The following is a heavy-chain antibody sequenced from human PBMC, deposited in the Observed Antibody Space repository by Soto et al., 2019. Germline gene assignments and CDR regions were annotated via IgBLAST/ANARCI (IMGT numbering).Heavy chain of an antibody. CDR3: ARDRYYYDSSGYYLFDY. D-gene: IGHD3-22*01. V-gene: IGHV1-18*01. J-gene: IGHJ4*02. CDR2: ISVYSGNT. Sequence: GAPGKGSWKGSWYNFSRYGINWGRQAPGQRLEWMAWISVYSGNTNYAQKLQGRVTMTTDTSTSTAYMELRNLRSDDTAVYYCARDRYYYDSSGYYLFDYWGQGTLVTVSS. CDR1: WYNFSRYG.